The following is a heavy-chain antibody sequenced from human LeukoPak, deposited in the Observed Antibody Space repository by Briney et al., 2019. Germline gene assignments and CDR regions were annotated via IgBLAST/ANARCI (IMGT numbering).Heavy chain of an antibody. Sequence: SETLSLTCTVSGASISSGTYSWSWIRQPPGEGLEWIGYIYHTGSTNHSPSLRSRVTMSIDKSNNQFSLNLNSVTAADTAVYYCAKSGDYLWDYWGQGTLVTVSS. D-gene: IGHD3-16*01. CDR3: AKSGDYLWDY. CDR2: IYHTGST. CDR1: GASISSGTYS. V-gene: IGHV4-30-2*01. J-gene: IGHJ4*02.